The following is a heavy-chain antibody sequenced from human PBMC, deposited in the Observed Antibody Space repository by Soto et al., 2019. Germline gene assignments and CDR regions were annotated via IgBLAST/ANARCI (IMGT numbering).Heavy chain of an antibody. Sequence: EVQLLESGGGLVQPGGSLRLSCVASGFTFSSNAMSWVRQAPGKGLEWVSHITSGSGGGTYYADSGTGRFTTSRDNAKNTLYMQMNSLRVEEAAVYYCGKGTWGAFDIWGHGTLVTVSS. J-gene: IGHJ3*02. CDR1: GFTFSSNA. V-gene: IGHV3-23*01. CDR3: GKGTWGAFDI. CDR2: ITSGSGGGT. D-gene: IGHD3-16*01.